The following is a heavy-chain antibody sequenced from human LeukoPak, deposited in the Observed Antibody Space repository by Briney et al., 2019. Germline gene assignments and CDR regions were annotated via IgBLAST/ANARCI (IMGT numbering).Heavy chain of an antibody. Sequence: SETLSLTCTVSGGSISSNSYCWDWIRHPPGKGLEWIGSVSYGGSTYYNPSLNRRVFISVDTSNNQFSLMLHSMTAADTAVYYCARHYYDSSAYPYYFDYWGQGTLVTVSS. D-gene: IGHD3-22*01. V-gene: IGHV4-39*01. CDR1: GGSISSNSYC. CDR2: VSYGGST. J-gene: IGHJ4*02. CDR3: ARHYYDSSAYPYYFDY.